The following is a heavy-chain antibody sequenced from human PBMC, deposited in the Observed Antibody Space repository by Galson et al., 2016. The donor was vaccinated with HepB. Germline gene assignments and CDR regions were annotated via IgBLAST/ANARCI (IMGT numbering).Heavy chain of an antibody. Sequence: SETLSLTCSVSGASMNYYSWSWIRQSPEKGLEWIGYIDYIGNTNYNPSLKSRVAISIDSSKKAFSLRLTSVAAADTAVYYCAKGRSGGVGEFLSFESWGQGTLVTVSA. D-gene: IGHD3-10*01. CDR3: AKGRSGGVGEFLSFES. J-gene: IGHJ4*02. CDR1: GASMNYYS. V-gene: IGHV4-59*03. CDR2: IDYIGNT.